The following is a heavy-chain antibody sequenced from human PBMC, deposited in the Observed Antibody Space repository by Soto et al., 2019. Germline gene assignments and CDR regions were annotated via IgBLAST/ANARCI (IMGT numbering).Heavy chain of an antibody. D-gene: IGHD3-9*01. V-gene: IGHV3-30*03. CDR3: VRVFDTYYFDL. CDR1: GFSFGKYA. J-gene: IGHJ4*02. CDR2: ISHDGSKK. Sequence: GGSLRLSCVASGFSFGKYAMHWVRQAPGKELEWVAVISHDGSKKYSADSVMGRFTISRDNSKKTLYLQMNSLRAEDTAVYYCVRVFDTYYFDLWGQGNMVTVSS.